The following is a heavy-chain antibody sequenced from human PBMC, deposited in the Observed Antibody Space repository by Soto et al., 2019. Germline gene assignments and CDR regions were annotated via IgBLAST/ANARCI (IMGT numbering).Heavy chain of an antibody. CDR3: ARSVAGSSTGYYYYGMDV. Sequence: PSETLSLTCTVSGGSISSYYWSWIRQPPGKGLEWIGYIYYSGSTNYNPSLKSRVTISVDTSKNQFSLKLSSVTAADTAVYYCARSVAGSSTGYYYYGMDVWGQGTTVTVS. J-gene: IGHJ6*02. V-gene: IGHV4-59*01. D-gene: IGHD6-19*01. CDR2: IYYSGST. CDR1: GGSISSYY.